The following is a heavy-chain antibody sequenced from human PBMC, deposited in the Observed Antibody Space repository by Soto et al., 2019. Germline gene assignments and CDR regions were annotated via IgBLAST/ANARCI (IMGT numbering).Heavy chain of an antibody. J-gene: IGHJ4*02. D-gene: IGHD3-16*01. CDR2: IYYSGST. V-gene: IGHV4-59*01. CDR3: ARRYGGNFDC. Sequence: PSETLSLTCTVSGGTISSYDWSWIRQPPGKGLEWIGYIYYSGSTNYNPSLKSRVTISVDTSKNQFSLKLSSVTAADTAVYYCARRYGGNFDCWGQGTLVTVSS. CDR1: GGTISSYD.